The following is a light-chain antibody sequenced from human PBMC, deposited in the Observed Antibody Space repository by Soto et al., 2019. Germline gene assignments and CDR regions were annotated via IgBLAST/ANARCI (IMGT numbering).Light chain of an antibody. CDR3: QRANSFPIT. CDR2: AAS. CDR1: QTISTW. J-gene: IGKJ5*01. Sequence: DIQVTQSPPTLSASVRDRVTLTCRASQTISTWMAWYQKKPGKAPKLLIYAASSLQSGVPSRFSGSGSGTDFTLTISSLQPEDCAVYFCQRANSFPITFGQGRRLEIK. V-gene: IGKV1-12*01.